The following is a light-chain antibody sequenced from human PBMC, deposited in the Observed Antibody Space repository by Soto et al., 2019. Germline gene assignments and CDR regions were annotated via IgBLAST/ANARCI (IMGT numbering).Light chain of an antibody. J-gene: IGKJ5*01. V-gene: IGKV1-39*01. Sequence: DIQMTQSPSSLSASVGDRITITCRASQSISSFLNWYQQKPGKAPKLLIYDTSSLQSGGPSRFSGSGSGTDFTLTISSLQPEDFATYYCQQSYSSPPITFGQGTRLEIK. CDR1: QSISSF. CDR2: DTS. CDR3: QQSYSSPPIT.